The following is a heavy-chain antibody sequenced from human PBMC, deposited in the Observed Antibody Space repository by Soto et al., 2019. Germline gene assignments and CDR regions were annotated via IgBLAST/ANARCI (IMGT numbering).Heavy chain of an antibody. Sequence: QLQVQESGPGLVKPSETLSLTCTVSGGSISSNSYYWGWIRQPPGKGREWIGSIHYSGSTYYNPSLKSRVTIFVDTSKNQFSLKLRSVTAADTAIYYCVGQDMAYWGQGTLVTVSS. CDR3: VGQDMAY. D-gene: IGHD2-15*01. V-gene: IGHV4-39*01. CDR1: GGSISSNSYY. J-gene: IGHJ4*02. CDR2: IHYSGST.